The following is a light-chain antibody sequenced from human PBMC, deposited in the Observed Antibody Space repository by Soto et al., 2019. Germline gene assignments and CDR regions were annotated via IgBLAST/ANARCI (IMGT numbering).Light chain of an antibody. J-gene: IGLJ3*02. CDR2: QDS. CDR1: KLGDKY. V-gene: IGLV3-1*01. Sequence: SYELTQPPSVSVSPGQTASITCSGDKLGDKYACWYQQKPGQSPVLVIYQDSKRPSGIPERFSGSNSGNTATLTISGTQAMDEADYYCQAWDSSAWVSGGGTKVTVL. CDR3: QAWDSSAWV.